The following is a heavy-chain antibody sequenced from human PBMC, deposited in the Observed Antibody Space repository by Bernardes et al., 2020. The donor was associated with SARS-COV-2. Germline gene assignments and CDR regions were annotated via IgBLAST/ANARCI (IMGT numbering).Heavy chain of an antibody. V-gene: IGHV1-58*02. Sequence: SVKVSCKASGFTFSSSAMHWVRQARGQRLEWIGWIAVGSGKTNSAEKFQERVTITRDMSTSTACMELNSLRSEDTAVYYCAADVDVSGSPFDYWGQGTLVTVSS. J-gene: IGHJ4*02. CDR1: GFTFSSSA. CDR3: AADVDVSGSPFDY. CDR2: IAVGSGKT. D-gene: IGHD5-12*01.